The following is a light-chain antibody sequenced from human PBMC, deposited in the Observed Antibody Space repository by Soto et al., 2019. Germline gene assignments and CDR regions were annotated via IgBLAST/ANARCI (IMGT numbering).Light chain of an antibody. J-gene: IGKJ2*01. CDR3: QQNSSTPYT. V-gene: IGKV1-39*01. Sequence: DIQMTQSPSSLSASVGDRVTITCRASQSFNTYLSWYQQKLGKAPKLLIYAASSLQSVVTSRFRGSGSATDFTLTISSLQPEDFATYYCQQNSSTPYTFGQGTKLQLK. CDR1: QSFNTY. CDR2: AAS.